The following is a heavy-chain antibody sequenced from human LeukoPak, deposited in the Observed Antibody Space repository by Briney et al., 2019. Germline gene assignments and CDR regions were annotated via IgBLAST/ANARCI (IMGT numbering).Heavy chain of an antibody. V-gene: IGHV4-34*01. CDR2: INHSGST. D-gene: IGHD6-19*01. CDR1: GGSFSGYY. CDR3: ARGARYSSGWYTRRVRFDY. Sequence: SETLSLTCAVYGGSFSGYYWSWIRQPPGKGLEWIGEINHSGSTNYNPSLKSRVTISVDTSKNQFSLKLSSVTAADTAVYYCARGARYSSGWYTRRVRFDYWGQGTLVTVSS. J-gene: IGHJ4*02.